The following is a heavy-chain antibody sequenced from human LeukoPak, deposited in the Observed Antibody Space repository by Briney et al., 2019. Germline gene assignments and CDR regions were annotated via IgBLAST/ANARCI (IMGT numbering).Heavy chain of an antibody. V-gene: IGHV3-21*04. J-gene: IGHJ4*02. CDR2: ISSSSSYI. Sequence: PGGSLRLSCAASGFTFSSYSMNWVRQAPGKGLEWVSSISSSSSYIYYADSVKGRFTISRDNAKNSLYLQMNSLRAEDTALYYCAKGPGALLDYFDYWGQGTLVTVSS. CDR1: GFTFSSYS. D-gene: IGHD1-14*01. CDR3: AKGPGALLDYFDY.